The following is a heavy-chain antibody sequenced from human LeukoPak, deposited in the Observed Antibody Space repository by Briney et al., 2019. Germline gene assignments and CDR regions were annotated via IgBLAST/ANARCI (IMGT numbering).Heavy chain of an antibody. CDR3: AKDRRGRGYYLDY. J-gene: IGHJ4*02. D-gene: IGHD1-26*01. CDR1: GFTFSTCG. Sequence: GGSLRLSCAASGFTFSTCGMHWVRQAPGKGLEWVAFIRYDGSNKYYADSVKGRFTISRDNSKNTVSLQMNSLRDEDTAIYYCAKDRRGRGYYLDYWGQGTLVTVSS. V-gene: IGHV3-30*02. CDR2: IRYDGSNK.